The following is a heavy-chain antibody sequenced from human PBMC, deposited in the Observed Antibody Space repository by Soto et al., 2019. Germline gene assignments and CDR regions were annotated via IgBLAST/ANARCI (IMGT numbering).Heavy chain of an antibody. CDR2: IYYSGST. D-gene: IGHD2-2*01. CDR3: ARGYCSTTTCSPYSYYSDLDV. J-gene: IGHJ6*02. Sequence: KPSETLSLTCTVSNGSISSGNYFWTWIRQPPGKGLEWIGYIYYSGSTYYNPSLKSRITMSVDTSKNRFSLWLYSVTAADTAGYYCARGYCSTTTCSPYSYYSDLDVWGQGTTVTVSS. V-gene: IGHV4-30-4*01. CDR1: NGSISSGNYF.